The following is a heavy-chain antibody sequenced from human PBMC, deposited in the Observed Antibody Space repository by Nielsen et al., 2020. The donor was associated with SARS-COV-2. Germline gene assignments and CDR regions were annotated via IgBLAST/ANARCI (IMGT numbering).Heavy chain of an antibody. J-gene: IGHJ2*01. Sequence: GSLRLSCTVSGGSISSSSYYWGWIRQPPGKGLEWIGSIYYSGSTYYNPSLKSRVTISVDTSKNQFSLKLSSVTAADTAVYYCARGKRCVSCYAPIYWYFDLWGRGTLVTVSS. CDR2: IYYSGST. D-gene: IGHD2-2*01. CDR1: GGSISSSSYY. CDR3: ARGKRCVSCYAPIYWYFDL. V-gene: IGHV4-39*07.